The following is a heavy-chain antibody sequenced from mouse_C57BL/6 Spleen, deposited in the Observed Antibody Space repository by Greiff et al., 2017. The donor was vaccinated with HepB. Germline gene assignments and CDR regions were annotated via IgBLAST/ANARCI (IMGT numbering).Heavy chain of an antibody. CDR1: GYTFTSYW. V-gene: IGHV1-69*01. CDR2: IDPSDSYT. D-gene: IGHD3-3*01. J-gene: IGHJ3*01. CDR3: ARGQGFQPGFAY. Sequence: QVQLQQPGAELVMPGASVKLSCKASGYTFTSYWMHWVKQRPGQGLEWIGEIDPSDSYTNYNQKFKGKSTLTVDKSSSTAYMQLSSLTSEDSAVYYCARGQGFQPGFAYWGQGTLVTVSA.